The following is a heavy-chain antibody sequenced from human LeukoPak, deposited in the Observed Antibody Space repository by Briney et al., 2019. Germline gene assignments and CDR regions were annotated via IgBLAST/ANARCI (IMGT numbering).Heavy chain of an antibody. CDR3: TTDRAIAVRPVFDY. CDR1: GFTFSTAW. CDR2: IKSKTDGGTV. V-gene: IGHV3-15*01. Sequence: GGSLRLSCAAPGFTFSTAWMSWVRQAPGKGLEWVGRIKSKTDGGTVDYAAPVKGRFTISRDDSKNMLYLQMNSLKNEDTAVYYCTTDRAIAVRPVFDYWSQGTLVTVSS. D-gene: IGHD6-6*01. J-gene: IGHJ4*02.